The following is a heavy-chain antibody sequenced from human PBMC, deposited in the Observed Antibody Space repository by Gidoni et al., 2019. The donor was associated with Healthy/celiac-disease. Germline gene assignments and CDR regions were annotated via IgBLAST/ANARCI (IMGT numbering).Heavy chain of an antibody. V-gene: IGHV3-23*01. CDR1: GFTFTSYG. J-gene: IGHJ4*02. CDR2: ISSSGIST. Sequence: EVQLLESGGGLVQPGGSLRLSCAASGFTFTSYGMIWVRQAPGKGLEWVSDISSSGISTNYADSVKGRFTISRDNSQNTLHLQMNSLRADDTAVYYCARDREGATSGFDHWGQGTLVTVSS. CDR3: ARDREGATSGFDH. D-gene: IGHD1-26*01.